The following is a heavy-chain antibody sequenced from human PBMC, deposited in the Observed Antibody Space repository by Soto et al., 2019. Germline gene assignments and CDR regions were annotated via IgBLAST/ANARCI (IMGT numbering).Heavy chain of an antibody. CDR3: ARDPNCSGGSCYSLGNAFDI. CDR2: IYYSGST. J-gene: IGHJ3*02. V-gene: IGHV4-31*03. Sequence: QVQLQESGPGLVKPSQTLSLTCTVSGGSISSGGYYWSWIRQHPGKGLAWIGYIYYSGSTYYNPFLKSRVTISVDTSKNQFSLKLSSVTAADTAVYYCARDPNCSGGSCYSLGNAFDIWGQGTMVTVSS. CDR1: GGSISSGGYY. D-gene: IGHD2-15*01.